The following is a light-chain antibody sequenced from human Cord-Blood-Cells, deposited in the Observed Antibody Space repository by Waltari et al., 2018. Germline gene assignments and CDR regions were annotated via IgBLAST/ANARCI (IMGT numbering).Light chain of an antibody. J-gene: IGKJ1*01. CDR1: QSISSY. CDR2: AAS. CDR3: QQSYRTPPWT. V-gene: IGKV1-39*01. Sequence: DIQMTQSPSSLSASVGDRVTITCRASQSISSYLNWYQQKPGKAPKLLIYAASSLQSGVPSRGSGSGAGTDFTLTSNRLQPEDFATYYCQQSYRTPPWTFGQGTKVEIK.